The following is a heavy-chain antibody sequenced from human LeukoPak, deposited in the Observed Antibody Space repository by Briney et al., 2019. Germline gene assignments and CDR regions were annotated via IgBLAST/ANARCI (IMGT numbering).Heavy chain of an antibody. CDR1: GGSFSGYY. V-gene: IGHV4-34*01. D-gene: IGHD3-22*01. CDR3: ARVSSYYYDSSGYDY. CDR2: INHSGST. Sequence: MASETLSLTCAVYGGSFSGYYWSWIRQPPGKGLGWIGEINHSGSTNYNPSLKSRVTISVDTSKNQFSLKLSSVTAADTAVYYCARVSSYYYDSSGYDYWGQGTLVTVSS. J-gene: IGHJ4*02.